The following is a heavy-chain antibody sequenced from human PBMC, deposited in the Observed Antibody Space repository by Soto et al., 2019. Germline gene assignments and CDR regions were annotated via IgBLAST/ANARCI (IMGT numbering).Heavy chain of an antibody. Sequence: QVQLVESGGGVVQPGRSLRLSCEASGFTVSSYGLHWVRQAPGKGLEWLAFISYDGSDKFYADSVKGRFTISRDSSKNTLYLQMNSLRAEDTAVYYCARVLGGYPNFDFWVQGTLVTVSS. CDR1: GFTVSSYG. CDR3: ARVLGGYPNFDF. V-gene: IGHV3-30-3*01. J-gene: IGHJ4*02. D-gene: IGHD3-22*01. CDR2: ISYDGSDK.